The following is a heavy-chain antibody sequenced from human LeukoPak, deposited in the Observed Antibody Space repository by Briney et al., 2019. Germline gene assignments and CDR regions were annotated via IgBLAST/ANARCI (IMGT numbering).Heavy chain of an antibody. D-gene: IGHD6-6*01. CDR2: IYYSGST. Sequence: SETLSLTCTVSRGSISSYYWSWVRQPPGKGLEWIGYIYYSGSTNYNPSLKSRVTISVDTSKNQFSLKLSSVTAADTAVYYCARVSSRGWFDPWGQGTLVTVSS. CDR1: RGSISSYY. CDR3: ARVSSRGWFDP. J-gene: IGHJ5*02. V-gene: IGHV4-59*01.